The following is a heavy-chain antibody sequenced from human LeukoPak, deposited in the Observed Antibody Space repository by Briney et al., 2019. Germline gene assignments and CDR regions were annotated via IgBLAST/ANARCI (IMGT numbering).Heavy chain of an antibody. CDR2: ISDDGSNK. CDR3: ARGGRAQWLVPPTFDY. Sequence: LSGGSLRHSCAASGFIFSSYGMHWVRQAPGKGLEWVAVISDDGSNKYSADSVKGRFTISRDNAKNSLYLQMNSLRAEDTAVYYCARGGRAQWLVPPTFDYWGQGTLVTVSS. CDR1: GFIFSSYG. J-gene: IGHJ4*02. V-gene: IGHV3-30*03. D-gene: IGHD6-19*01.